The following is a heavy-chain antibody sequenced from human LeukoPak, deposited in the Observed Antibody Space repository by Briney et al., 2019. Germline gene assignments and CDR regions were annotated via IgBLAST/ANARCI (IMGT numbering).Heavy chain of an antibody. Sequence: PSETLSLTCTVSGGSISSYYWSWIRQPAGKGLEWIGRIYTSGSTKYNPSLKSRVTVSVDLSKNQFSLKLSSVTAADSAVYYCAAAERRGVGSVSYHAIEYWGQGTLVTVSS. CDR2: IYTSGST. CDR1: GGSISSYY. J-gene: IGHJ4*02. V-gene: IGHV4-4*07. CDR3: AAAERRGVGSVSYHAIEY. D-gene: IGHD3-10*01.